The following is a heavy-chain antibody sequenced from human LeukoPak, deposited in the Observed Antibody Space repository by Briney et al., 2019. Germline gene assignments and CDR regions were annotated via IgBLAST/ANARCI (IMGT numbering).Heavy chain of an antibody. CDR1: GDSISSGDYP. J-gene: IGHJ5*02. V-gene: IGHV4-30-2*01. CDR3: ARELWFVNAPGSWLDP. Sequence: SETLSLTCTVSGDSISSGDYPWGWIRQPSGKGLEWIGYIFHTGNSYYNPSLRSRVTISVDRSRNQFSLRLTSVTAADTAVYYCARELWFVNAPGSWLDPWGPGTLVAVSS. D-gene: IGHD3-10*01. CDR2: IFHTGNS.